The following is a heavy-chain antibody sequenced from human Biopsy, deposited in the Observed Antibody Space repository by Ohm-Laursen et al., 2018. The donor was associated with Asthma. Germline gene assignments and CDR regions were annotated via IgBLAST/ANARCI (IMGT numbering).Heavy chain of an antibody. Sequence: TLSLTWIVSGGSISSSSYYWGWIRRPPGKGLEFIGTIYYSGSTYYNPSLKSRVTPSVDASKNQFSLKLTSVTAADTAVYYCVSPPGYWGQGTRVTVSS. CDR3: VSPPGY. CDR2: IYYSGST. J-gene: IGHJ4*02. CDR1: GGSISSSSYY. V-gene: IGHV4-39*01.